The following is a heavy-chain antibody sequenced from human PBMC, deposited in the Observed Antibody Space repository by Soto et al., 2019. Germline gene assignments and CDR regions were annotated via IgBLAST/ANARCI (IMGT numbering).Heavy chain of an antibody. V-gene: IGHV3-23*01. D-gene: IGHD3-22*01. CDR2: ISGSGGST. J-gene: IGHJ4*02. CDR1: GFTFSSYA. Sequence: GGSLRLSCAASGFTFSSYAMSWVRQAPGKGLEWVSAISGSGGSTYYADSVKGRFTISRDNSKNTLYLQMNSLRAEDTAVYYCAKDYYDSSGYPYFDYWGQGTLVTVSS. CDR3: AKDYYDSSGYPYFDY.